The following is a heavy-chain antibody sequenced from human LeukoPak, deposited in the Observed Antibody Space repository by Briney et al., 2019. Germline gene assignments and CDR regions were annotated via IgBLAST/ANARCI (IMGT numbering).Heavy chain of an antibody. Sequence: ASVKVSCKASEYTFTGYYMHWVRQAPGQGPEWMGWINPNSGGTNYAQKLQGRVTMTRDTSISTAYMELSSLRSDDTAVYYCARGAATGTLWYYYYYMDVWGKGTTVTVSS. CDR1: EYTFTGYY. CDR2: INPNSGGT. J-gene: IGHJ6*03. CDR3: ARGAATGTLWYYYYYMDV. D-gene: IGHD6-13*01. V-gene: IGHV1-2*02.